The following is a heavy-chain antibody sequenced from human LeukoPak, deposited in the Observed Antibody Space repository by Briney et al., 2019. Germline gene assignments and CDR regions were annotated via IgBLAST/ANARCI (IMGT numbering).Heavy chain of an antibody. CDR2: INPSGGST. J-gene: IGHJ5*02. Sequence: ASVSVSCKGSGYTFTSYYMDWVRQAPGQGLEWMGIINPSGGSTSYAQKFQGRVTMTRDTSTSTVYMELSSLRSEDTAVYYCARVKLSRSSGYSTNWFDPWGQGTLVTVSS. CDR3: ARVKLSRSSGYSTNWFDP. CDR1: GYTFTSYY. D-gene: IGHD6-13*01. V-gene: IGHV1-46*01.